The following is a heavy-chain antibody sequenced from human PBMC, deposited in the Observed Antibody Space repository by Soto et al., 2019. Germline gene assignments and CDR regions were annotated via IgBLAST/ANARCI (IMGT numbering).Heavy chain of an antibody. V-gene: IGHV1-18*01. CDR1: GYTFTSYG. CDR2: ISAYNGNT. J-gene: IGHJ5*02. Sequence: QVQLVQSGAEVKKPGASVKVSCKASGYTFTSYGISWVRQAHGQGLEWMGWISAYNGNTNYAQKLQGRVTMTTDTSTSTAYMELRSLRSDDTAVYYCARDKYDILTVSFGWFDPWGQGTLVTVSS. D-gene: IGHD3-9*01. CDR3: ARDKYDILTVSFGWFDP.